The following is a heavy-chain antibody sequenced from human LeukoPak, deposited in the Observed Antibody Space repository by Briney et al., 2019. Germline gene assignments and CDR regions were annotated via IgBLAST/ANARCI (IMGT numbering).Heavy chain of an antibody. CDR3: AKDLSYTPDY. J-gene: IGHJ4*02. CDR1: GFTFSSYG. CDR2: ISGDGGST. D-gene: IGHD1-26*01. Sequence: PGGSLRLSCAASGFTFSSYGMHWVRQAPGKGLEWVSLISGDGGSTYYADSVKGRFTISRDNSKNSLYLQMNSLRTEDTALYYCAKDLSYTPDYWGQGTLVTVSS. V-gene: IGHV3-43*02.